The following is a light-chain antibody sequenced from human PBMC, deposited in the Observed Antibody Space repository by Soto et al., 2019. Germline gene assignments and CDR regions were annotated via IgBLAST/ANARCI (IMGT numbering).Light chain of an antibody. Sequence: DAVLTQSPLSLPVTLGQPAAISCRSSQSLVYSNGNAYLIWFQPRPGQSPRRLIYQVSTRDAGVPDRFSGSGSGTYFTLTISRVEAEDVGIYYCMQGTNWPWTFGQGTKVEIK. CDR3: MQGTNWPWT. CDR2: QVS. CDR1: QSLVYSNGNAY. J-gene: IGKJ1*01. V-gene: IGKV2-30*01.